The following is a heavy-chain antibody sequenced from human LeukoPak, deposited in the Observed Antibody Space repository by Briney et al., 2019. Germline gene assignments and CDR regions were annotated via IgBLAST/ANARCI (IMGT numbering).Heavy chain of an antibody. J-gene: IGHJ5*02. CDR3: ATVYYGSGPGGASSFDP. D-gene: IGHD3-10*01. CDR1: GYTLTELS. Sequence: ASVKVFCKVSGYTLTELSMHWVRQAPGKGLEWMGGFDPEDGETIYAQKFQGRVTMTEDTSTDTAYMELSSLRSEDTAVYYCATVYYGSGPGGASSFDPWGQGTLVTVSS. V-gene: IGHV1-24*01. CDR2: FDPEDGET.